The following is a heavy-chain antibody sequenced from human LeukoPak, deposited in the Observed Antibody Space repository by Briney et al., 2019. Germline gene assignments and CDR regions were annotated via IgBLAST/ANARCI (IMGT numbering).Heavy chain of an antibody. D-gene: IGHD3-16*01. J-gene: IGHJ4*02. CDR1: GFSFSSHA. Sequence: PGGSLRLSCAASGFSFSSHAMSWVRQAPGKGLEWVSGISGSDGSTYYADSVKGRFTISRDNSKNTLYLQMNSLRAEDMAVYYCAKDGGQGADYWGQGTLVSVSS. V-gene: IGHV3-23*01. CDR2: ISGSDGST. CDR3: AKDGGQGADY.